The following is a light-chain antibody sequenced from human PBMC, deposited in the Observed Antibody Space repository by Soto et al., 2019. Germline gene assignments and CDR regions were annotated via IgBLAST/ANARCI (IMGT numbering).Light chain of an antibody. CDR2: DVS. V-gene: IGLV2-14*01. Sequence: QSALTQPASVSGSPGQSITISCAGTSSDVGGYNYVSWYQQHPGKAPKLMIYDVSNRPSGFSNRFSGSKSGNTASLTISGIQAEDEADYYCPSYRSISTYVFGTGTQDTVL. CDR1: SSDVGGYNY. J-gene: IGLJ1*01. CDR3: PSYRSISTYV.